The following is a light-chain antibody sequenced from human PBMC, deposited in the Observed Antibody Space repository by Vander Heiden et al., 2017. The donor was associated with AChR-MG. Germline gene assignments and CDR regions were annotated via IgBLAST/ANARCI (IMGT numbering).Light chain of an antibody. V-gene: IGKV4-1*01. J-gene: IGKJ4*01. CDR1: QSVLSSSNNKNY. Sequence: DIVMTQSPDSQAVSLGERATINCKSSQSVLSSSNNKNYLAWYQQKPRQPPRMLIYWASTRESGVPDRFSGSGSGTDFTLTISSLQAEDVAIYYCQQYYRIPLTFGGGTKVEIK. CDR3: QQYYRIPLT. CDR2: WAS.